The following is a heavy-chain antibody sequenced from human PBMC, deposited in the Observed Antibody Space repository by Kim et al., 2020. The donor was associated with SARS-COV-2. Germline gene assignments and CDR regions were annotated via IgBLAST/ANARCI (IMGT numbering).Heavy chain of an antibody. V-gene: IGHV3-30*04. D-gene: IGHD3-9*01. CDR3: ARDQGVPAAVCITIFCFDAFDI. CDR2: ISYDGSNK. J-gene: IGHJ3*02. CDR1: GFTFSSYA. Sequence: GGSLRLSCAASGFTFSSYAMHWVRQAPGKGLEWVAVISYDGSNKYYADSVKGRFTISRDNSKNTLYLQMNSLRAEDTAVYYCARDQGVPAAVCITIFCFDAFDIWGQGTMVTVSS.